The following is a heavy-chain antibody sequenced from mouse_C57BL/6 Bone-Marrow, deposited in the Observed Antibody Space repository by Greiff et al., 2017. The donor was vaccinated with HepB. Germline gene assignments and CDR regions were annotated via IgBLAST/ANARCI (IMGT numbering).Heavy chain of an antibody. CDR1: GFSLTSYG. V-gene: IGHV2-5*01. Sequence: VQLQQSGPGLVQPSQSLSITCTVSGFSLTSYGVHWVRQSPGKGLEWLGVIWRGGSTDYNAAFMSRLSITKDNSKSQVFFKMNSLQADDTAIYYCAKNKGYGYDGRFAYWGQGTLVTVSA. CDR2: IWRGGST. CDR3: AKNKGYGYDGRFAY. J-gene: IGHJ3*01. D-gene: IGHD2-2*01.